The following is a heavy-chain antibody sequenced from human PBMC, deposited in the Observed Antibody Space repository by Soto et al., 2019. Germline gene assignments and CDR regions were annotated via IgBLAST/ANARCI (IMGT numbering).Heavy chain of an antibody. D-gene: IGHD2-2*01. CDR3: AREALVPAAIGGWYFDY. CDR2: ISYDGSNK. Sequence: FLRLSCAASGFTFSSYAMHWVRQAPGKGLEWVAVISYDGSNKYYADSVKGRFTISRDNSKNTLYLQMNSLRAEDTAVYYCAREALVPAAIGGWYFDYWGQGTLVTVSS. V-gene: IGHV3-30-3*01. CDR1: GFTFSSYA. J-gene: IGHJ4*02.